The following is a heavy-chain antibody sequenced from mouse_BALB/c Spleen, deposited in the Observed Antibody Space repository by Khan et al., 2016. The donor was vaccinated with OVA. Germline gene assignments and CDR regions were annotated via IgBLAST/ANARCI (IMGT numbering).Heavy chain of an antibody. CDR1: GFNIKDYY. V-gene: IGHV14-1*02. CDR2: IDPENGET. J-gene: IGHJ3*01. CDR3: ARSGYSAWFAY. Sequence: EVQLQESGAELVRPGALVKLSCIASGFNIKDYYIHWVKQRPEQGLEWIGWIDPENGETVYDPKFQGKAIITADTSSNTAYLHLSSLTSEDTAVYYCARSGYSAWFAYWGQGALVTVSS.